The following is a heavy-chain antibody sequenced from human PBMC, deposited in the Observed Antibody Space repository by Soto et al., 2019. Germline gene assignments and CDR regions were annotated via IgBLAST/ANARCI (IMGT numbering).Heavy chain of an antibody. D-gene: IGHD2-8*01. CDR3: STIPRNGHGHPFDC. J-gene: IGHJ4*02. CDR1: GFTFGDYA. Sequence: EMQLVESGGGLVKPGRSLRLSCSGSGFTFGDYAVSWFRQTPGKGLECVGFIRSGRYGGTADYAASVHGRFTISRDDSRSVAYLQMSSLKSEDTGVYHCSTIPRNGHGHPFDCWCQGTLVTVSA. V-gene: IGHV3-49*05. CDR2: IRSGRYGGTA.